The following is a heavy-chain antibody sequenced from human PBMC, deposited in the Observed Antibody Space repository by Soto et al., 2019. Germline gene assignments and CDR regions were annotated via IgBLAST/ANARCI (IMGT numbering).Heavy chain of an antibody. D-gene: IGHD6-13*01. V-gene: IGHV1-18*01. Sequence: QVQLVQSGAEVKKPGASVKVSCKASGYTFTSYGISWVRQAPGQGLEWMGWISAYNGNTNYAQKLQGRGTMTTNTAVSTVYIELRSLRADDTAVCYCARDVAEAGAFDYWGQGTMVTVSS. CDR3: ARDVAEAGAFDY. CDR2: ISAYNGNT. CDR1: GYTFTSYG. J-gene: IGHJ4*02.